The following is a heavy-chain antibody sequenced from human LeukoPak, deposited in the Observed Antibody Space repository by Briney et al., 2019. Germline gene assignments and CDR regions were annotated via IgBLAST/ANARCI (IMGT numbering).Heavy chain of an antibody. J-gene: IGHJ4*02. CDR1: GGSISSYY. CDR3: ARPKAGIAGFDY. Sequence: SETLSLTCTVSGGSISSYYWSWIRQPPGKGLEWIGYIYYSGSTNYNPSLKSRVTISVDTSKNQFSLKLSSVTAADTAVYYCARPKAGIAGFDYWGQGTLVTVSS. D-gene: IGHD6-13*01. V-gene: IGHV4-59*01. CDR2: IYYSGST.